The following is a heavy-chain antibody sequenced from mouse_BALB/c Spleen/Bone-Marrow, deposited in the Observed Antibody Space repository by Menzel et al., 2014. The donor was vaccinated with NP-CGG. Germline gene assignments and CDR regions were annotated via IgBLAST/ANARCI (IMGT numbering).Heavy chain of an antibody. V-gene: IGHV1-53*01. CDR1: GDIFTSYY. CDR2: INPNNSGT. D-gene: IGHD2-4*01. J-gene: IGHJ1*01. CDR3: ARGRYDSDGWYFDV. Sequence: QVRLKQSGAEMVKPGASVKLSCKASGDIFTSYYMYWVKQRPGQGLEWIGGINPNNSGTNFNEKFKSEATLTVDKSSSTAYMELSSLTSEDSAVYYCARGRYDSDGWYFDVWGAGTTVTVSS.